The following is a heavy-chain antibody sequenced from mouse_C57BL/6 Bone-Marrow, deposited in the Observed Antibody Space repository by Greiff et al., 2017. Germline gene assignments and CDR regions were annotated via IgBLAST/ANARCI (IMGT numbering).Heavy chain of an antibody. CDR2: INYDGSST. D-gene: IGHD4-1*01. Sequence: EVHLVESEGGLVQPGSSMKLSCTASGFTFSDYYMAWVRQVPEKGLEWVANINYDGSSTYYLDSLKSRFIISRDNAKNILYLQMSSLKSEDTATYYCARDSGDWDWYFDVWGTGTTVTVSS. CDR1: GFTFSDYY. CDR3: ARDSGDWDWYFDV. J-gene: IGHJ1*03. V-gene: IGHV5-16*01.